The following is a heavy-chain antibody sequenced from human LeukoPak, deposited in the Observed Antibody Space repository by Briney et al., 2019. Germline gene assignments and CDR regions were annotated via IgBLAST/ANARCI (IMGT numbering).Heavy chain of an antibody. V-gene: IGHV1-46*01. CDR1: GYTFTSYY. CDR2: INPSGGST. Sequence: GASVKVSCKASGYTFTSYYMHWVRQAPGQGLEWMGIINPSGGSTSYAQKFQGRVTITADKSTSTAYMELSSLRSEDTAVYYCAREEGDSSGWYLGDAFDIWGQGTMVTVPS. J-gene: IGHJ3*02. D-gene: IGHD6-19*01. CDR3: AREEGDSSGWYLGDAFDI.